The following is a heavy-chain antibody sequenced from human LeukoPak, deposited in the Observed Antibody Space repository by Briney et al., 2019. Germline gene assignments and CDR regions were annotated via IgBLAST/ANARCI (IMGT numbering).Heavy chain of an antibody. CDR1: GGSISSYY. D-gene: IGHD1-7*01. J-gene: IGHJ4*02. Sequence: TSETLSLTCTVSGGSISSYYWSWIRQPPGKGLEWIGYIYYSGSTNYNPSLKSRVTISVDMSKSQFSLRLTSVTTADTAVYYCARGFRNSFSDFWGQGTLVTVSS. CDR2: IYYSGST. V-gene: IGHV4-59*01. CDR3: ARGFRNSFSDF.